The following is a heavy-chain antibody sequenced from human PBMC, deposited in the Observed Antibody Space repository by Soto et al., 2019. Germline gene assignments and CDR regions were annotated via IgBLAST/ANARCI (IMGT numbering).Heavy chain of an antibody. Sequence: EVQLLESGGGLVQPGGSLRLSCAASGFTFSSYAMSWVRQAPGKGLEWVSAISGSVGSTYYADSVKGRFTISRDNSKNALYLQMNSLRAEDTAVYYCAKIDATLAVAGYYYYYGMDVWGQGTTVTVSS. V-gene: IGHV3-23*01. CDR1: GFTFSSYA. D-gene: IGHD6-19*01. J-gene: IGHJ6*02. CDR2: ISGSVGST. CDR3: AKIDATLAVAGYYYYYGMDV.